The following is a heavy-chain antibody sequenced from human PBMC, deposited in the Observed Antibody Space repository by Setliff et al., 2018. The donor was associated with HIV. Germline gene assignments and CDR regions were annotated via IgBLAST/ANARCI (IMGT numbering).Heavy chain of an antibody. CDR2: VIPSFATA. CDR1: GGTFKNLA. Sequence: SVKVSCKASGGTFKNLAISWVRQAPGQGLEWMGGVIPSFATANYAQKFQGRITITADELTSTVYMDLDSLKSEDSAVYYCGNPHDGGAFDVWGQGTAVTVSS. J-gene: IGHJ3*01. V-gene: IGHV1-69*13. CDR3: GNPHDGGAFDV. D-gene: IGHD1-1*01.